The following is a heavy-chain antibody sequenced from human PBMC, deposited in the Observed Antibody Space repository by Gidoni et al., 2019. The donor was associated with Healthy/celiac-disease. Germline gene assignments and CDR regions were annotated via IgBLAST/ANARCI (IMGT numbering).Heavy chain of an antibody. CDR1: FWSFSGYY. D-gene: IGHD3-16*01. CDR3: ARAAFGRYYYGMDV. V-gene: IGHV4-34*01. J-gene: IGHJ6*02. Sequence: VQLQPWGAGLLKPSETLSLTCAFSFWSFSGYYWSWIRQPPGKGLEWIGEINHSGSTNYNPSLKSRVTISVDTSKNQFSLKLSSVTAADTAVYYCARAAFGRYYYGMDVWGQGTTVTVSS. CDR2: INHSGST.